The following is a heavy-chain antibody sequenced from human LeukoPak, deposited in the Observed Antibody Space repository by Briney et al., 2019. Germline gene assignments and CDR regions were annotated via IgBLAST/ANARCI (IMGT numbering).Heavy chain of an antibody. CDR1: GGSFSGYY. CDR3: ARAPWFDP. Sequence: PSETLSLTCAVYGGSFSGYYWSWIRQPPGKGLEWIGEINHSGSTNYNPSLKSRVTISVDTSKNQFSLKLSSVTAADTAVCYCARAPWFDPWGQGTLVTVSS. CDR2: INHSGST. J-gene: IGHJ5*02. V-gene: IGHV4-34*01.